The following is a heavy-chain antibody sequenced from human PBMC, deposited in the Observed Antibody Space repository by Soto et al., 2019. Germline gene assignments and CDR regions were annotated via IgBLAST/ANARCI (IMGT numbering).Heavy chain of an antibody. CDR3: TRVAPYYYDSSGYFPFDY. V-gene: IGHV4-38-2*01. J-gene: IGHJ4*02. CDR1: GYSISSGYY. Sequence: SETLSLTCAVSGYSISSGYYWGWIRQPPGKGLEWIGSIYHSGSTYYNPSLKSRVTISVDTSKNQLSLKLSSVTAADTAVYYCTRVAPYYYDSSGYFPFDYWGQGTLVTVSS. CDR2: IYHSGST. D-gene: IGHD3-22*01.